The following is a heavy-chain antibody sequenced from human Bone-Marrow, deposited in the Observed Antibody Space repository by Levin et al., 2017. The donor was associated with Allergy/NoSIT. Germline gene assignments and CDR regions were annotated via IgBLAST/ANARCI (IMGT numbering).Heavy chain of an antibody. V-gene: IGHV3-11*01. Sequence: AGGSLRLSCAASGFTFTDYYMSWVRQAPGKGLEWVSYISPATSSIVYADSVKGRFTISRDNAKSSLFLQISSLRDEDTAVYYCATYFRDYHYFASWGQGTLVTVSS. CDR1: GFTFTDYY. CDR3: ATYFRDYHYFAS. CDR2: ISPATSSI. J-gene: IGHJ4*02. D-gene: IGHD4-17*01.